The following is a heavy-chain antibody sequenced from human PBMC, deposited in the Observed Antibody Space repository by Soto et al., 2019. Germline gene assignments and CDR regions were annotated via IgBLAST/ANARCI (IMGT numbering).Heavy chain of an antibody. V-gene: IGHV1-8*01. J-gene: IGHJ4*02. D-gene: IGHD6-13*01. Sequence: QVQLVQSGSEVKKPGASVKVSCKASGYTFSDYDINWVRQAAGEGLEWMGWMNSNTSNTGYAQKFQGRVTMTLNSFMRTAYMELNSLRSEDTAVYYCARELFSSTGTYDYWGQGTLVTVSS. CDR2: MNSNTSNT. CDR1: GYTFSDYD. CDR3: ARELFSSTGTYDY.